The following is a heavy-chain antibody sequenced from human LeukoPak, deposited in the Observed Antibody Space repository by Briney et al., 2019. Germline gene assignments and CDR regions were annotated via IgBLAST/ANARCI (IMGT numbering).Heavy chain of an antibody. V-gene: IGHV4-59*12. D-gene: IGHD6-13*01. Sequence: PSETLSLTCAVSGASISSYYWSWIRRPPGKGLEWIGYIYYSGSTNYNPSLKSRVTISVDTSNNQFSLKVTSVTAADTAVYYCARVAAGKGYPFDYWGQGTLVTVSS. CDR3: ARVAAGKGYPFDY. CDR1: GASISSYY. CDR2: IYYSGST. J-gene: IGHJ4*02.